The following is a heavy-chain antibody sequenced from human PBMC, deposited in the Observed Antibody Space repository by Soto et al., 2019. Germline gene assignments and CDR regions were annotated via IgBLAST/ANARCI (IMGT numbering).Heavy chain of an antibody. J-gene: IGHJ4*02. CDR1: GYTLTELY. V-gene: IGHV1-24*01. D-gene: IGHD3-22*01. CDR2: FDPEDSET. CDR3: RTIYYDSSGYQYYFDY. Sequence: ASVKVSCKVSGYTLTELYMHWVRQAPGKGLEWMRSFDPEDSETIYAQKYQGRVTMTEDTSTDTAYMELSSLRSEDTAMKYCRTIYYDSSGYQYYFDYWGQGTLVTVSS.